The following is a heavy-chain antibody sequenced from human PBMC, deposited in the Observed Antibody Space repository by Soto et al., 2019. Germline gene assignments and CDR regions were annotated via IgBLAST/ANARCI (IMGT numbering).Heavy chain of an antibody. CDR1: GFTFSNFD. J-gene: IGHJ1*01. V-gene: IGHV3-23*01. CDR2: ISTSGGTT. CDR3: ATGTAAPAX. D-gene: IGHD6-13*01. Sequence: QPGGSLRLSCAASGFTFSNFDMSWVRQAPGKGLEWVSGISTSGGTTYYADSVKGRFTSSRENSKNKLYLQMTSLRAEDTAVYYCATGTAAPAXWGQGTLVTVSX.